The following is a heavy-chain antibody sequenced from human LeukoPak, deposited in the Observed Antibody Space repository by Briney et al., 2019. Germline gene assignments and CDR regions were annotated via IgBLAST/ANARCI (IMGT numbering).Heavy chain of an antibody. CDR1: GLTFSTYS. CDR3: AKAVSIVGARDYFDY. V-gene: IGHV3-23*01. D-gene: IGHD1-26*01. Sequence: GGSLRLSCAASGLTFSTYSMGWVRQAPGKGLEWVSIISPSGDSRYHADSVKGRFTISRDNSKNSQYLQMNSLRVDDTAIYYCAKAVSIVGARDYFDYWGQGNLVTVSS. J-gene: IGHJ4*02. CDR2: ISPSGDSR.